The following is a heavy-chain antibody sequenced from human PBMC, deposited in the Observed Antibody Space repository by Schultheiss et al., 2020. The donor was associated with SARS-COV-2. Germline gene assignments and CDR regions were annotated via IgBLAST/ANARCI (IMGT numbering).Heavy chain of an antibody. Sequence: GGSLRLSCATSGFTFSSYAMSWVRQAPGKGLEWVSAITGSGGSTYYADSVKGRFTISRDNSKNTLFLQMNSLRAEDTAVYYCAKDVTMIVVVTRFDYWGQGTLVTVSS. D-gene: IGHD3-22*01. CDR1: GFTFSSYA. CDR2: ITGSGGST. J-gene: IGHJ4*02. V-gene: IGHV3-23*01. CDR3: AKDVTMIVVVTRFDY.